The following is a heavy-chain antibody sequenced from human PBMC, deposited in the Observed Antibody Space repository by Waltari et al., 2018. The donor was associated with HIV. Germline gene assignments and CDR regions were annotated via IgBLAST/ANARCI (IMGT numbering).Heavy chain of an antibody. J-gene: IGHJ3*02. CDR3: ARKVSSSSSKDDAFDI. CDR1: GGSMRYYY. Sequence: QVQLQESGPGLVKPSETLSLTCTVSGGSMRYYYWSWIRQPPGKTLEWIGYSYYSGSTRYNPSLQSRVTISVDRSKNLFSLRLTSVTAADTAVYYCARKVSSSSSKDDAFDIWGQGTMVTVSS. CDR2: SYYSGST. V-gene: IGHV4-59*01. D-gene: IGHD6-6*01.